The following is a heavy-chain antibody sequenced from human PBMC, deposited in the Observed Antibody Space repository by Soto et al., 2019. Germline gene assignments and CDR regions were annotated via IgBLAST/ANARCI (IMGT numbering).Heavy chain of an antibody. V-gene: IGHV3-23*01. CDR3: AKPLSRAPPHPYYFDY. CDR2: ISGSGGST. J-gene: IGHJ4*02. CDR1: GFTFSSYA. Sequence: HPGGSLRLSCAASGFTFSSYAMSWVRQAPGKGLEWVSAISGSGGSTYYADSVKGRFTISRDNSKNTLYLQMNSLRAEDTAVYYCAKPLSRAPPHPYYFDYWGQGTLVTVSS. D-gene: IGHD1-26*01.